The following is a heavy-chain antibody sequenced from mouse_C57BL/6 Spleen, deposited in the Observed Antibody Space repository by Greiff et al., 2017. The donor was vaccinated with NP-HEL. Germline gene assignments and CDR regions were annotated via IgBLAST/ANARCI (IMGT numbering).Heavy chain of an antibody. Sequence: VQLQQPGAELVMPGASVKLSCKASGYTFTSYWLHWVKQRPGQGLEWIGEIDPSDSSPNSNQKFKGKSTLTVDQSSSTAYMQLSRLTSEDSAVYYCARDYGSGTWCAYWGQGTLGTVAA. J-gene: IGHJ3*01. CDR3: ARDYGSGTWCAY. CDR2: IDPSDSSP. D-gene: IGHD1-1*01. V-gene: IGHV1-69*01. CDR1: GYTFTSYW.